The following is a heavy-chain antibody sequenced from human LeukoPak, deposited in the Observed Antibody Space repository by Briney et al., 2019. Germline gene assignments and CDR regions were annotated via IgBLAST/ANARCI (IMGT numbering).Heavy chain of an antibody. J-gene: IGHJ4*02. D-gene: IGHD5-12*01. CDR3: AKGDVVASSFDY. CDR1: GFTFSSYA. Sequence: GGSVRLSCAASGFTFSSYAMYWVRQAPGKGLEWVSAISGSGGSTYYADSVKGRFTISRDNSKNTLYLQMNSLRAEDTAVYYCAKGDVVASSFDYWGQGTLVTVSS. CDR2: ISGSGGST. V-gene: IGHV3-23*01.